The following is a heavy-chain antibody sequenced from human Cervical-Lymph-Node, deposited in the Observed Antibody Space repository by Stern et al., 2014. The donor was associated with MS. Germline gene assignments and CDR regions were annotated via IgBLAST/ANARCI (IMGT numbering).Heavy chain of an antibody. CDR3: ARAPGRYCSGGSCYLDY. D-gene: IGHD2-15*01. J-gene: IGHJ4*02. Sequence: EVQLVESGGGLVKPGGSLRLSCAASGFTFSSYSMNWVRQAPGKGLEWVSSISTSSSYIYYADSVKGRFAISRDNAKTSLYLQMNSLRAEDTAVYYCARAPGRYCSGGSCYLDYWGQGTLVTVSS. CDR1: GFTFSSYS. CDR2: ISTSSSYI. V-gene: IGHV3-21*01.